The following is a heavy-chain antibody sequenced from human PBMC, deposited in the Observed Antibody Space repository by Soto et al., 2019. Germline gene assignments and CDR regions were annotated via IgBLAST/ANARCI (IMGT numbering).Heavy chain of an antibody. Sequence: GESLKISCKGSGYSFTSYWIGWVRQMPGKGLEWMGIIYPGDSDTRYSPSFQGQVTISADKSISTAYLQWSSLKASDTAMYYCARSRITMVRGVENWFDTWGQGTLVTVSS. CDR2: IYPGDSDT. V-gene: IGHV5-51*01. CDR1: GYSFTSYW. CDR3: ARSRITMVRGVENWFDT. J-gene: IGHJ5*02. D-gene: IGHD3-10*01.